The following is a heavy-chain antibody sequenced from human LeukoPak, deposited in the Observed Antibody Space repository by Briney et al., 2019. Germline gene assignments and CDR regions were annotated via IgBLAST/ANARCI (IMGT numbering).Heavy chain of an antibody. CDR1: GFTFSSFW. Sequence: GGSLRLSCAASGFTFSSFWMSWVRQAPGKGLEWVANLKYDESAKYYVDSVKGRFTISRDNAKNSLYLQMNSLRAEDTAVYYCARLTTVTTSRTYYYYYYMDVWAKGPRSPSP. CDR2: LKYDESAK. J-gene: IGHJ6*03. CDR3: ARLTTVTTSRTYYYYYYMDV. V-gene: IGHV3-7*01. D-gene: IGHD4-17*01.